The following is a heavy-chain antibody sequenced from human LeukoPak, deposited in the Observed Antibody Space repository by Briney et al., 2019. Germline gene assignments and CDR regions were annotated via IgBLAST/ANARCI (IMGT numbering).Heavy chain of an antibody. V-gene: IGHV4-38-2*02. CDR2: IHRTGST. D-gene: IGHD1-1*01. CDR3: ARDRDLENFDY. J-gene: IGHJ4*02. Sequence: GSLRLSCAASGFTFSDYYMSWIRQAPGKGLEWVGSIHRTGSTYYNPSLKSRVTISVDTSKNQFSLSVRSVTAADSAVYYCARDRDLENFDYWGQGTLVTVSS. CDR1: GFTFSDYY.